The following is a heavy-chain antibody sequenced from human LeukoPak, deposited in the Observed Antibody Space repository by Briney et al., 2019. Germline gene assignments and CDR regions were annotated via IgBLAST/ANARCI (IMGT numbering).Heavy chain of an antibody. CDR2: IYSGGST. CDR1: GFTVSSNY. J-gene: IGHJ4*02. CDR3: ARDIGETAAGPFDY. Sequence: GGSLRLSCAASGFTVSSNYMSWVRQAPGKGLEWVSVIYSGGSTYYADSVKGRFTISSDNSKNTLYLQMNSLRAEDTAVYYCARDIGETAAGPFDYWGQGTLVTVSS. D-gene: IGHD6-13*01. V-gene: IGHV3-66*02.